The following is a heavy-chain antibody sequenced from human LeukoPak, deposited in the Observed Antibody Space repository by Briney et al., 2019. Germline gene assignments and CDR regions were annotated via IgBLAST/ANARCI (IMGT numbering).Heavy chain of an antibody. CDR2: ISSSSSYI. CDR3: ATEYSSSSGNFDY. D-gene: IGHD6-6*01. CDR1: GFTFSIYS. J-gene: IGHJ4*02. V-gene: IGHV3-21*01. Sequence: GGSLRLYCAASGFTFSIYSMIWVRQAPGKGLEWVSSISSSSSYIYYAVSVKGLFTISRDNAKNSLYLQMNSLRAEDTAVYYCATEYSSSSGNFDYWGQGTLVTVSS.